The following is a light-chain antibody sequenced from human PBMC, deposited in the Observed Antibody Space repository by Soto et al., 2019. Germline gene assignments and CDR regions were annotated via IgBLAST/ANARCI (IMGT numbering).Light chain of an antibody. CDR2: DVS. CDR1: SSDVGGYDY. V-gene: IGLV2-11*01. Sequence: QSVLTQPRSVSGSPGQSVTLSCTGTSSDVGGYDYVSWYQQHPDKAPKLIIYDVSRRPSGVPDRISGSKSGTTASLTISRLQAEDEADYYCSSYAGSVVFGGGTKVTVL. CDR3: SSYAGSVV. J-gene: IGLJ2*01.